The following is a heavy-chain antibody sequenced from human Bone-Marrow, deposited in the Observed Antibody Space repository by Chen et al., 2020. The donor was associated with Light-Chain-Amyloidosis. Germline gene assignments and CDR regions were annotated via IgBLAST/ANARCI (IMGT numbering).Heavy chain of an antibody. Sequence: QVQLVESGGGVVQPGRSLRLSCAASGFTFSSYAMHWVRQAPGKGLEWVAVISYDGSNKYYADAVKGRFTISRDKSKNTLYLQMNSLRAEDTAVYYCASRDSSSSSGYYYYGMAAWG. CDR2: ISYDGSNK. J-gene: IGHJ6*02. D-gene: IGHD6-6*01. V-gene: IGHV3-30-3*01. CDR3: ASRDSSSSSGYYYYGMAA. CDR1: GFTFSSYA.